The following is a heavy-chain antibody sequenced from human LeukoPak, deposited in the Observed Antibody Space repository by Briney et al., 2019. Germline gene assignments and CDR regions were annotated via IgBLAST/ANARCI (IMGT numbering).Heavy chain of an antibody. CDR2: IYYSGST. CDR1: GGSISSYY. Sequence: SETLSLTCTVSGGSISSYYLSWIRQPPGKGLEWIGYIYYSGSTNYNPSLKSRVTISVNTSKNQFSLKLSSVTAADTAVYYCARLTTQHTVRGVRWKWFDPWGQGTLVTVSS. CDR3: ARLTTQHTVRGVRWKWFDP. D-gene: IGHD3-10*01. J-gene: IGHJ5*02. V-gene: IGHV4-59*08.